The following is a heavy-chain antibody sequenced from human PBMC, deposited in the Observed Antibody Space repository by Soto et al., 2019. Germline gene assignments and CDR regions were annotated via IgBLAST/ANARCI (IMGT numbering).Heavy chain of an antibody. Sequence: QVQLVQSGAEVKKPGSSVKVSCKASGGTFSSYTISWVRQAPGQGLEWMGRIIPILGIANYAQKFQGRVTITAEKSTSTAYMELSSLRSEDTAVYYCARDSSGWEAEYFQHWGQGTLVTVSS. D-gene: IGHD6-19*01. V-gene: IGHV1-69*08. CDR1: GGTFSSYT. J-gene: IGHJ1*01. CDR2: IIPILGIA. CDR3: ARDSSGWEAEYFQH.